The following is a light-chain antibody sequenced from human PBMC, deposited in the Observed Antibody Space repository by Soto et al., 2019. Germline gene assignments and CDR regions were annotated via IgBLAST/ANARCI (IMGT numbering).Light chain of an antibody. Sequence: EIVMTQSPGTLSLSPGERATLSCRASQSVSSRLAWYQQKPGQAPRLLISGASSRATGIPDRFSGSGSGTDFTLTISRLEPEDFAVYFCEQYNDWPITFGQGTRLEIK. CDR3: EQYNDWPIT. V-gene: IGKV3-20*01. J-gene: IGKJ5*01. CDR2: GAS. CDR1: QSVSSR.